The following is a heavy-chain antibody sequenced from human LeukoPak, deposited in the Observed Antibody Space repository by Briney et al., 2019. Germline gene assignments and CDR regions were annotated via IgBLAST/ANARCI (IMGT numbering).Heavy chain of an antibody. J-gene: IGHJ4*02. CDR1: GYAFISHN. V-gene: IGHV1-46*01. CDR2: INPRGGST. CDR3: VEGGAARFDY. Sequence: ASVKVSCKASGYAFISHNMNWVRQAPGQGLEWMGTINPRGGSTNYPQKFQGRVTMTRDMSTSTVYMELSSLRSEDTAVYYCVEGGAARFDYWGQGTLVAVSS. D-gene: IGHD5-18*01.